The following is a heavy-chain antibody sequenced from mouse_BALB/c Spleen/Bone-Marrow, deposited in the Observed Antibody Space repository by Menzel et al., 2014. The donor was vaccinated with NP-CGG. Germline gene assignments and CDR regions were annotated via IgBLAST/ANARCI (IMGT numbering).Heavy chain of an antibody. J-gene: IGHJ4*01. V-gene: IGHV5-6-4*01. Sequence: EVKLQESGGGLVKPGGSLKLSCAASGFTFSSYTMSWVRQTPEKRLEWVATITSGGGYTYYPDSVKGRFTTSRDNAKSTLYLQMSSLKSEDTAMYYCTRDLYDGYSYYAMDYWVKEPQSPSPQ. CDR3: TRDLYDGYSYYAMDY. D-gene: IGHD2-3*01. CDR1: GFTFSSYT. CDR2: ITSGGGYT.